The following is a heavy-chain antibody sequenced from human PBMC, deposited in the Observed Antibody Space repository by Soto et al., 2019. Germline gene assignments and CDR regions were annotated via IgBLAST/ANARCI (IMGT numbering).Heavy chain of an antibody. D-gene: IGHD2-21*01. J-gene: IGHJ4*02. V-gene: IGHV1-69*01. Sequence: QVQLVQSGAEVTKPGSSVKVSCKASGDTFSDYTISWVRQAPGQGLEWMGGIVPIFGKPTYTQKFQGRVTITADESTTTAYMELSSLRSEDTATYYCARGKDGSDDYFDSWGQGTLVTVA. CDR1: GDTFSDYT. CDR2: IVPIFGKP. CDR3: ARGKDGSDDYFDS.